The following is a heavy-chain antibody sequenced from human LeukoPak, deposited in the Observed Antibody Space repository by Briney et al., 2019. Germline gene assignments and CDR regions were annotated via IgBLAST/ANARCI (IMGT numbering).Heavy chain of an antibody. J-gene: IGHJ6*03. CDR1: GYTFTGYY. D-gene: IGHD3-10*01. CDR3: ARLGFGESSHYYYYYMDV. Sequence: HRASVKVSCKASGYTFTGYYMHWVRQAPGQGLEWMGWINPNSGGTNYAQKFQGRVTMTRDTSISTAYMELSRLRSDDTAVYYCARLGFGESSHYYYYYMDVWGKGTTVTVSS. CDR2: INPNSGGT. V-gene: IGHV1-2*02.